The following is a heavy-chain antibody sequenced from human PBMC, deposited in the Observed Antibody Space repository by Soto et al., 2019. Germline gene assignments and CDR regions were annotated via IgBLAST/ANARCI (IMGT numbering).Heavy chain of an antibody. D-gene: IGHD3-10*01. CDR2: INPYNGNT. CDR1: GYTFTRYG. J-gene: IGHJ6*01. Sequence: ASVKFSCKASGYTFTRYGIGWVRQAPGQWLEWMGWINPYNGNTNYAQNLQGRGTMTTDTSTNTSDMELRSLRSDDTAVYFCARDALVMIRGAKRCGMDVWG. V-gene: IGHV1-18*01. CDR3: ARDALVMIRGAKRCGMDV.